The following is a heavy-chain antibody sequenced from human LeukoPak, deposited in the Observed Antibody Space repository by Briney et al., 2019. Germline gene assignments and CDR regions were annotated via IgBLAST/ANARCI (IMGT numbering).Heavy chain of an antibody. D-gene: IGHD3-10*01. CDR2: ISGSGGST. Sequence: GGSLRLSCAASGFTFSSYAMSWVRQAPGKGLEWVSAISGSGGSTYYADSVKGRFTISRDNSKNTLYLQMNSLRAEDTALYYCARVRRIGGGVGYMDVWGKGITVTVSS. J-gene: IGHJ6*03. CDR3: ARVRRIGGGVGYMDV. V-gene: IGHV3-23*01. CDR1: GFTFSSYA.